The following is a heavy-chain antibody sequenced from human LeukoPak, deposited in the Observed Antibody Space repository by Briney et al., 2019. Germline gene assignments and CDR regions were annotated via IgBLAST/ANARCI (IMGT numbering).Heavy chain of an antibody. J-gene: IGHJ5*02. CDR1: GFSLSTRDVA. CDR2: IYWDDDR. V-gene: IGHV2-5*02. Sequence: SGPTLVKPTQTLTLTCTFSGFSLSTRDVAVGWIRQPPGKALEWLALIYWDDDRRYTPSLKSTLTITKDTSKNQVVLTLTNVDPVDTATYYCAHRPGDGSLAFDPWGQGTLVTVSS. CDR3: AHRPGDGSLAFDP. D-gene: IGHD7-27*01.